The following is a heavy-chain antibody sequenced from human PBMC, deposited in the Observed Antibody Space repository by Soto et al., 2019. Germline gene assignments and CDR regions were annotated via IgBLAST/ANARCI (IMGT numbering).Heavy chain of an antibody. CDR2: ISGSGGST. Sequence: GGSLRLSCAASGFTFSSYAMSWVRQAPGKGLEWVSAISGSGGSTYYADSVKGRFTISRDNSKNTLYLQMNSLRAEDTAVYYCARGITMIVVVISGTPPTIGMDVWGQGTTVTVFS. CDR1: GFTFSSYA. CDR3: ARGITMIVVVISGTPPTIGMDV. V-gene: IGHV3-23*01. J-gene: IGHJ6*02. D-gene: IGHD3-22*01.